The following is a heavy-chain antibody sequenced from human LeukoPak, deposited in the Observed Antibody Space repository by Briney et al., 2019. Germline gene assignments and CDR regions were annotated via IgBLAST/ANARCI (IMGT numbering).Heavy chain of an antibody. J-gene: IGHJ4*02. CDR3: ARGNRGGCDTGFDY. Sequence: GGSLRLSCAASGFTFSDHYMDWVRQAPGKGLEWVGRTRNKVNSYTTEYAASVKGRFTISRDDSKNSLYLQMNSLKTEDTAVYYCARGNRGGCDTGFDYWGQGTLVTVSS. CDR2: TRNKVNSYTT. D-gene: IGHD5-12*01. CDR1: GFTFSDHY. V-gene: IGHV3-72*01.